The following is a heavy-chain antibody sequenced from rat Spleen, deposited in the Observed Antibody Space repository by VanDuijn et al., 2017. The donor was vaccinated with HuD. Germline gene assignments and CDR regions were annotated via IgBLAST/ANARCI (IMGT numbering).Heavy chain of an antibody. V-gene: IGHV5S23*01. J-gene: IGHJ2*01. CDR1: GFTFSNYD. Sequence: EVQLVESGGGLVQPGRSLKLSCAASGFTFSNYDMAWVRQAPTKGLEWVASISTSGGSTYYRDSVKGRFTLARDNAKNTLYLQMDSLRSEDTATYYCASRDYWGQGVMVTVSS. CDR2: ISTSGGST. CDR3: ASRDY.